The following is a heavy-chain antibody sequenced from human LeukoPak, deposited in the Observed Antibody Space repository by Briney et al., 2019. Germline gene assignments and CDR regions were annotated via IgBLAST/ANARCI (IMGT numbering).Heavy chain of an antibody. CDR3: ARDKVVGATYFDY. CDR1: GFIFSTYS. CDR2: ISSSSSYI. Sequence: WGSLRLSCAASGFIFSTYSINWVRQAPGKGLEWVSSISSSSSYIYYADSVKGRFTISRDNANNALYLQSNSLRAENTAVYYCARDKVVGATYFDYWGQGTLVTVSS. J-gene: IGHJ4*02. D-gene: IGHD1-26*01. V-gene: IGHV3-21*01.